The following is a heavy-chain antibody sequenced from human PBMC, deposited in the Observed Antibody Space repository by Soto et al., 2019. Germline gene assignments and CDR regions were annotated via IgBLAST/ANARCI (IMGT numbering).Heavy chain of an antibody. D-gene: IGHD3-3*01. J-gene: IGHJ4*02. CDR1: GDSISSGYF. CDR2: TYNSGTT. CDR3: ARGPSADKIDY. V-gene: IGHV4-30-4*01. Sequence: QVQLQESGPGLVEPSQTLSLTCTVSGDSISSGYFWSWIRQSPGKGLEWIGHTYNSGTTYNNQSLRSRGTISIDTSRNQFSLRLTSVTAADTAVYYCARGPSADKIDYWGQGTLVTVSS.